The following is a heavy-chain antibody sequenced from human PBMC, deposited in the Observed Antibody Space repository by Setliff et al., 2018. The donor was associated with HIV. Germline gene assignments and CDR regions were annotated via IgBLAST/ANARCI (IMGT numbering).Heavy chain of an antibody. CDR3: ARSVVVYGGDSVPFDI. CDR1: GGRISNFA. V-gene: IGHV1-69*10. CDR2: IIPILGRS. J-gene: IGHJ3*02. D-gene: IGHD2-21*02. Sequence: ASVKVSCKASGGRISNFAISWVRQAPGQGLEWMGGIIPILGRSDYSQNFQGRVTITTETSATTAFMELSNLKSEDTAMYYCARSVVVYGGDSVPFDIWGPGTLVTVSS.